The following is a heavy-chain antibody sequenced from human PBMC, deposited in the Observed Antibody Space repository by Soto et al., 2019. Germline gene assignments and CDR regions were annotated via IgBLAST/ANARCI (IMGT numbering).Heavy chain of an antibody. V-gene: IGHV3-21*01. CDR2: ISSTTNYI. J-gene: IGHJ4*02. Sequence: NPGGSLRLSCAASGFTFTRYSMNWVRQAPGKGLEWVSSISSTTNYIYYADSMKGRFTVSRDNAKSSVYLEMNSLSAEDTAVYYCARESEDLTSNFDYWGQGTLVTVSS. CDR3: ARESEDLTSNFDY. CDR1: GFTFTRYS.